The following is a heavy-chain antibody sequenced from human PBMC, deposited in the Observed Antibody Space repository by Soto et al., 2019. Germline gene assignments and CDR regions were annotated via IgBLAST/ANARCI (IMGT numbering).Heavy chain of an antibody. V-gene: IGHV4-61*01. J-gene: IGHJ4*02. Sequence: QVQLQESGPGLVKPSETLSLTCTVSGGSVTSGSYYWSWIRQPPGKGLEWIGYIYYSGSTNYNPSLKSRVTISVDTPKNQISLKLSSVTAADTAVYYCARDQGIAVAVFDYWGQGTLVTVSS. D-gene: IGHD6-19*01. CDR1: GGSVTSGSYY. CDR2: IYYSGST. CDR3: ARDQGIAVAVFDY.